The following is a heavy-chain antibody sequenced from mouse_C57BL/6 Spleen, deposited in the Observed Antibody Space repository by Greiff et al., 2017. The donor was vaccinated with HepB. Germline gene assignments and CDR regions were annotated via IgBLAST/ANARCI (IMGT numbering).Heavy chain of an antibody. D-gene: IGHD1-1*01. Sequence: EVMLVESGGGLVKPGGSLKLSCAASGFTFSSYAMSWVRQTPEKRLEWVATISDGGSYTYYQDNVKGRFTISRDNAKNNLYLQMSHLKSEDTAMYYCARVLDYYGSRGWYFDVWGTGTTVTVSS. J-gene: IGHJ1*03. CDR3: ARVLDYYGSRGWYFDV. CDR1: GFTFSSYA. CDR2: ISDGGSYT. V-gene: IGHV5-4*03.